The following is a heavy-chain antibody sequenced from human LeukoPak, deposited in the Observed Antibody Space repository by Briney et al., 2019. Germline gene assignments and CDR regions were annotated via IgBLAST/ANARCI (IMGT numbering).Heavy chain of an antibody. D-gene: IGHD2-2*01. CDR3: ARAAQYQLPVQIAFEYYFDY. Sequence: GGSLRLSCAASGFTFSSYEMNWVRQAPGKGLEWVSYISSSGSTIYYADSVKGRFTISRDNAKNSLYLQMNSLRAEDTAVYYCARAAQYQLPVQIAFEYYFDYWGQGTLVTVSS. CDR2: ISSSGSTI. J-gene: IGHJ4*02. CDR1: GFTFSSYE. V-gene: IGHV3-48*03.